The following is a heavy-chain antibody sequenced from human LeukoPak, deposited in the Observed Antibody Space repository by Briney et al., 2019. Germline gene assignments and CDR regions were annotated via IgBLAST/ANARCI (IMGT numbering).Heavy chain of an antibody. V-gene: IGHV3-48*01. CDR1: GFTFSSYS. J-gene: IGHJ4*02. Sequence: GGSLRLSCAASGFTFSSYSLNWVRQAPGKGLEWISYISTAGTTVYYADSVKGRFTISRDNSKNTLYLQMNSLRAEDTAVYYCAGDRSLTGAFDYWGQGTLVTVSS. CDR3: AGDRSLTGAFDY. D-gene: IGHD1-20*01. CDR2: ISTAGTTV.